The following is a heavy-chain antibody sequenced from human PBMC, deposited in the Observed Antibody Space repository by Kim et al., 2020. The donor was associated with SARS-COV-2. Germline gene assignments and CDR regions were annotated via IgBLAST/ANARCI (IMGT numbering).Heavy chain of an antibody. J-gene: IGHJ5*02. CDR1: GGSISSFY. CDR2: IYYGGST. D-gene: IGHD3-22*01. CDR3: ARQADSSCYTNWFDP. Sequence: SETLSLTCTVSGGSISSFYWSWIRQPPGKGLEWIGYIYYGGSTSYSPSLKSRVTISVDTSKNQFSLKLSSVTAADTAVYYCARQADSSCYTNWFDPWCQG. V-gene: IGHV4-59*13.